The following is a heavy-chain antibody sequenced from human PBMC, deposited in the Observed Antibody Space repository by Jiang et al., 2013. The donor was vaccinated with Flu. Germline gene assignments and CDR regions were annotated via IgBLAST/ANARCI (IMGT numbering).Heavy chain of an antibody. CDR1: GFTFSSYA. J-gene: IGHJ3*01. V-gene: IGHV3-64*01. CDR3: ARQWRGDYYDAFDL. Sequence: QLLESGGGLVQPGGSLRLSCAASGFTFSSYAMHWVRQAPGKGLEYVSAISSNGGSTYYANSVKGKFTISRDNSKNTLYLQMGSLRAEDMAVYYCARQWRGDYYDAFDLWGQGTMVTVSS. D-gene: IGHD1-26*01. CDR2: ISSNGGST.